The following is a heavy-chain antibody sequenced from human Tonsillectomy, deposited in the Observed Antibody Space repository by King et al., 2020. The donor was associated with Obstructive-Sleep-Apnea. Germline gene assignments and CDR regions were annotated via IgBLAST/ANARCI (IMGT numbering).Heavy chain of an antibody. V-gene: IGHV1-2*02. CDR2: INPNSGGT. CDR3: AGGPYYYGSGTYSLDY. D-gene: IGHD3-10*01. Sequence: GQLVQSGAEVRKPGASVKVSCKASGYTFTGYYMHWVRQAPGQGLEWMGWINPNSGGTNFAQKFHGRVTMTRDTSISTAYMELSRLTSDDTALYFCAGGPYYYGSGTYSLDYWGQGTLVTVSS. J-gene: IGHJ4*02. CDR1: GYTFTGYY.